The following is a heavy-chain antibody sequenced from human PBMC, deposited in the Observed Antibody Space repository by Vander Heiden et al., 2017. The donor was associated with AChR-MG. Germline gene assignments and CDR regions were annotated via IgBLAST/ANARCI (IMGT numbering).Heavy chain of an antibody. J-gene: IGHJ4*02. CDR3: AKDFSLYDFLPEDYFDY. Sequence: QVQLVESGGGVVQPGGSLRRPGPASGFTFSSYGMHWVRQAPGKGLEWVAFIRYDGSNKYYADSVKGRFTISRDNSKNTLYLQMNSLRAEDTAVYYCAKDFSLYDFLPEDYFDYWDQGTLVTVSS. CDR1: GFTFSSYG. D-gene: IGHD3-3*01. CDR2: IRYDGSNK. V-gene: IGHV3-30*02.